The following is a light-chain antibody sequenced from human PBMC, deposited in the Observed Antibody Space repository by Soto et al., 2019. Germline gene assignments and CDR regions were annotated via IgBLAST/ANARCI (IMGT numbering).Light chain of an antibody. V-gene: IGKV1-39*01. CDR2: AAS. J-gene: IGKJ1*01. CDR3: QQSYNTPRT. CDR1: RTISSY. Sequence: DIQINRSASSLSASVGERVSMTCRASRTISSYLNWYQQKPGKAPKLLIYAASDLHSGVPSRFSGSGSGTDFTLTITNLQPEDFATYYCQQSYNTPRTFGQGTKVEVK.